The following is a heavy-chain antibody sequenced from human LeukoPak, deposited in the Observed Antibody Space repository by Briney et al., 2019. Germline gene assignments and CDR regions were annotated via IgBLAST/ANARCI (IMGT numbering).Heavy chain of an antibody. V-gene: IGHV4-39*07. CDR3: AGTIKAGYSSGWYPY. D-gene: IGHD6-19*01. J-gene: IGHJ4*02. CDR2: MYYSGST. Sequence: PSETLSLTCTVSGGSISSSTYYWGWIRQPPGKGLEWIGSMYYSGSTNYNPSLKSRVTMSVDTSKNQFSLKLSSVTAADTAVYYCAGTIKAGYSSGWYPYWGQGTLVTVSS. CDR1: GGSISSSTYY.